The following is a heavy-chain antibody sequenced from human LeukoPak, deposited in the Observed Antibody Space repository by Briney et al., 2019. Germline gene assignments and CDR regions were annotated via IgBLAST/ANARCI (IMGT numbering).Heavy chain of an antibody. CDR2: IKSKTDGGTT. Sequence: PGGSLRLSCAASGFTFSNAWMSWVRQAPGKGLEWVGRIKSKTDGGTTDYAAPVKGRFTISRDDSKNTLYLQMNSLKTEDTAVYYCTIDLESAAVAGTDIGYWGQGTLVTVSS. J-gene: IGHJ4*02. CDR1: GFTFSNAW. CDR3: TIDLESAAVAGTDIGY. V-gene: IGHV3-15*01. D-gene: IGHD6-19*01.